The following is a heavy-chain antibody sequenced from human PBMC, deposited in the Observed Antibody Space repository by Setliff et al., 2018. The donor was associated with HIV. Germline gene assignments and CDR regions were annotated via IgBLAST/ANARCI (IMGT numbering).Heavy chain of an antibody. CDR3: ARHSDWYGNAAFDI. J-gene: IGHJ3*02. V-gene: IGHV3-74*01. CDR2: INSDGSSI. Sequence: GGSLRLSCAASGFIFSNYWMHWVRQAPGKGLVWVSRINSDGSSISYADSVKGRFTISRDNAKNTLYLQMNSLRGEDTAVYYCARHSDWYGNAAFDIWGQGTRVTVSS. CDR1: GFIFSNYW. D-gene: IGHD6-19*01.